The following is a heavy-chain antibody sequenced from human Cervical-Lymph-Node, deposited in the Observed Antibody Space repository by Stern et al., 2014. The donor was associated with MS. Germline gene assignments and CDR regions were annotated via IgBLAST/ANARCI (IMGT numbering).Heavy chain of an antibody. CDR3: ASAYSSSHYYFDY. J-gene: IGHJ4*02. D-gene: IGHD6-13*01. CDR1: GFSFSSFA. CDR2: MWYEESIP. V-gene: IGHV3-33*01. Sequence: VQLVESGGGVVQPGRSLRLSCAASGFSFSSFAMHWVRQAPGKGLEWVALMWYEESIPYYTNSVTDRVTISRDNFKNTLNLQMINLRTEYTAVYYCASAYSSSHYYFDYWGQGTLVTVSS.